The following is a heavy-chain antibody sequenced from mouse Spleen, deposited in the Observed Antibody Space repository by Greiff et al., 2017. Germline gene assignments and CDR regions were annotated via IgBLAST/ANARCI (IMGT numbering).Heavy chain of an antibody. Sequence: QVTLKESGPGILQSSQTLSLTCSFSGFSLSTSGMGVSWIRQPSGKGLEWLAHIYWDDDKRYNPSLKSRLTISKDTSRNQVFLKITSVDTADTATYYCARRAYYDYDSGFAYWGQGTLVTVSA. V-gene: IGHV8-12*01. D-gene: IGHD2-4*01. CDR1: GFSLSTSGMG. CDR2: IYWDDDK. CDR3: ARRAYYDYDSGFAY. J-gene: IGHJ3*01.